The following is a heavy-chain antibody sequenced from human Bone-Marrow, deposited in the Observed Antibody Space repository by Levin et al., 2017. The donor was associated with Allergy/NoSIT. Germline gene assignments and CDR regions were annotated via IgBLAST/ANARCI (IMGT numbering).Heavy chain of an antibody. D-gene: IGHD3-10*01. J-gene: IGHJ4*02. CDR1: GGSVSSGSYY. CDR2: MYYSGSP. Sequence: SETLSLTCDVSGGSVSSGSYYWSWIRQPPGKGLEWIGYMYYSGSPTYNPSLKSRVTISVDTSKNQFSLTLTSVTAADTAMYYCARYRRVPRDFDYWGQGTLVTVSS. CDR3: ARYRRVPRDFDY. V-gene: IGHV4-61*01.